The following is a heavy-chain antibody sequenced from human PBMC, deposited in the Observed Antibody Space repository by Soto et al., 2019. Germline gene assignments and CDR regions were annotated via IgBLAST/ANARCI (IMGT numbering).Heavy chain of an antibody. Sequence: EVQLVESGGGLVQPGGSLRLSCAASGITVSSNYMSWVRQAPGKGLEWVSVIYSGGSTYYADSVKGRFTISRDNSKNTLYRQMHCLRAEDTAVYYCARDFYYYGSGTMGGYFDYWGQGTLVTVSS. CDR3: ARDFYYYGSGTMGGYFDY. CDR2: IYSGGST. D-gene: IGHD3-10*01. CDR1: GITVSSNY. V-gene: IGHV3-66*01. J-gene: IGHJ4*02.